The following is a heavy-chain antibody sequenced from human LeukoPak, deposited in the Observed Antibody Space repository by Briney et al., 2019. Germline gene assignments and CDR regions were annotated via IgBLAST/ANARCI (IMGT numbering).Heavy chain of an antibody. CDR1: GFTFSSYE. CDR3: ARELLPNAFDI. Sequence: PGGSLRLPCAASGFTFSSYEMNWVRQAPGKGLEWVSYISSSGSTIYYADSVKGRFTISRDNAKNSLYLQMNSLRAEDTAVYYCARELLPNAFDIWGQGTMVTVSS. J-gene: IGHJ3*02. CDR2: ISSSGSTI. V-gene: IGHV3-48*03. D-gene: IGHD2/OR15-2a*01.